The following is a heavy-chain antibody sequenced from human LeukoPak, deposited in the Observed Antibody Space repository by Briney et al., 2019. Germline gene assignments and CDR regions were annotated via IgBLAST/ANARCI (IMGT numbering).Heavy chain of an antibody. CDR3: ARGRYSSTWYYFDY. D-gene: IGHD6-13*01. Sequence: GGSLRLSCAASGFTFSSYWMSWVRQAPGKGLEWVANIKRDGSEKYYVDSVKGRFTISRDNAKNSLYLQMNSLRAEDTAVYYCARGRYSSTWYYFDYWGQGTLVTVSS. CDR1: GFTFSSYW. J-gene: IGHJ4*02. CDR2: IKRDGSEK. V-gene: IGHV3-7*01.